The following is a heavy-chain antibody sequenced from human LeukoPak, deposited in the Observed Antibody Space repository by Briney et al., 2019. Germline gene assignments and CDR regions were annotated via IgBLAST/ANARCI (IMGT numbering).Heavy chain of an antibody. CDR2: IYHSGST. D-gene: IGHD3-3*01. Sequence: QSSETLSLTCTVSGGSVSSSSYYWGWIRQPPGKGLEWIGEIYHSGSTNYNPSLKSRVTISVDTSKNQFSLKLSSVTAADTAVYYCARGRKATWNALTIFDPVGQGTLVTVSS. CDR1: GGSVSSSSYY. V-gene: IGHV4-39*07. J-gene: IGHJ5*02. CDR3: ARGRKATWNALTIFDP.